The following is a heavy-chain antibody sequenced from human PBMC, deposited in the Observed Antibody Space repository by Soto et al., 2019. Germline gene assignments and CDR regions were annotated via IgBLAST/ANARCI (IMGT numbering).Heavy chain of an antibody. V-gene: IGHV3-33*01. CDR1: GFTFSSYG. CDR2: IWYDGSNK. CDR3: ARNGDYGPFYYYYGMDV. J-gene: IGHJ6*02. D-gene: IGHD4-17*01. Sequence: ESGGGVVQPGRSLRLSCAASGFTFSSYGMHWVRQAPGKGLAWGAVIWYDGSNKYYADSVKGRFTISRDNSKNTLYLQMNSLRAEDTAVYYCARNGDYGPFYYYYGMDVWGQGTTVTVSS.